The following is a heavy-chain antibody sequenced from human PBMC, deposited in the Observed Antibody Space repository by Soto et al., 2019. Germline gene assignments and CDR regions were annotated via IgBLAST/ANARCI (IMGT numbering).Heavy chain of an antibody. Sequence: QVQLVQSGAEVKKPGASVKVSCKASGYTFTSYGISWVRQAPGQGLEWMGWISAYNGNTNYAQKLQGRVTMTTDTSTSTAYMELRSLRSDDTAVYYCARDRGRAYCSSTSCYGIDYWGQGTLVIVSS. CDR3: ARDRGRAYCSSTSCYGIDY. CDR1: GYTFTSYG. J-gene: IGHJ4*02. CDR2: ISAYNGNT. D-gene: IGHD2-2*01. V-gene: IGHV1-18*01.